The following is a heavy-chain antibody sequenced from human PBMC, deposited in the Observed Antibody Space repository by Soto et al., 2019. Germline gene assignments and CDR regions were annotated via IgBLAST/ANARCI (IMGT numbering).Heavy chain of an antibody. V-gene: IGHV4-59*01. Sequence: SETLSLTCTVSEGSISNYYWNWIRQTQGKGQERNANSYHSGRSNYNPSPNRKIIISVDTHTNQFHLTLTSVTAAATAAYDCASGGFHGGGDWFDPWGQGTLVTVSS. CDR3: ASGGFHGGGDWFDP. CDR1: EGSISNYY. CDR2: SYHSGRS. J-gene: IGHJ5*02. D-gene: IGHD3-16*01.